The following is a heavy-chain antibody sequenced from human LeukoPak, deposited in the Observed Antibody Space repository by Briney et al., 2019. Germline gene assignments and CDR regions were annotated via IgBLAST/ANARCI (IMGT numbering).Heavy chain of an antibody. J-gene: IGHJ4*02. D-gene: IGHD4-17*01. Sequence: SSETLSLTCTVSGGSISSSSYYWGWIRQPPGKGLEWIGSIYYSGSTYYNPSLKSRVTISVDTSKNQFSLKLSSVTAADTAVYYCARDRYGGDLLYDYWGQGTLVTVSS. V-gene: IGHV4-39*07. CDR1: GGSISSSSYY. CDR3: ARDRYGGDLLYDY. CDR2: IYYSGST.